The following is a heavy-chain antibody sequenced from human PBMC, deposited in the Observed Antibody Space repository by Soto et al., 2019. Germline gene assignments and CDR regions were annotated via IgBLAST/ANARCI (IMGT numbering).Heavy chain of an antibody. Sequence: EVQLVESGGGLVQPGGSLRLTCAASGFTFDYYWMQWVRQAPWKGLVWVSRIHSDGSATTYADSVKGRFTISRDNTKNTVYLQMNSLGVEDTAVYFCARGGVGNFDLWGRGTVVIVSS. D-gene: IGHD1-26*01. CDR2: IHSDGSAT. CDR3: ARGGVGNFDL. CDR1: GFTFDYYW. V-gene: IGHV3-74*03. J-gene: IGHJ4*02.